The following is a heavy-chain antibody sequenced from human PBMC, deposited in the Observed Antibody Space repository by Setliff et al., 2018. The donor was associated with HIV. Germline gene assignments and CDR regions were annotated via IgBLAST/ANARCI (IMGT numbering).Heavy chain of an antibody. J-gene: IGHJ3*02. Sequence: GASVKVSCKASGYTFTSHGISWVRQAPGQGLEWMGWISAYNGNTNYAQKLQGRVTMTTDTSTSTAYMELRSLRSDDTAVYYCARVGRYFDWYDHAFDIWGQGTMVTVSS. D-gene: IGHD3-9*01. CDR3: ARVGRYFDWYDHAFDI. CDR2: ISAYNGNT. CDR1: GYTFTSHG. V-gene: IGHV1-18*01.